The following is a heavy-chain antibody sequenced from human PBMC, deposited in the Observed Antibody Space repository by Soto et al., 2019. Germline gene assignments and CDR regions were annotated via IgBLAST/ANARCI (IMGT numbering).Heavy chain of an antibody. CDR1: GASISSTNW. J-gene: IGHJ4*02. CDR2: IHHSGSP. CDR3: ARTHISAGLAAVGFDY. V-gene: IGHV4-4*02. D-gene: IGHD6-13*01. Sequence: QVQLQESGPGLVKPSGTLSLTCTVSGASISSTNWWGWVRQPPGKGLEWIGEIHHSGSPNYNPSLKSRVHRSVDKSRNQFSLKLNSVTAADTAVYYCARTHISAGLAAVGFDYWGQGTLVTVSS.